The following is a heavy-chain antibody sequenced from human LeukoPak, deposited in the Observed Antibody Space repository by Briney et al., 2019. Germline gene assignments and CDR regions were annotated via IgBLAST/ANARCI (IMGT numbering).Heavy chain of an antibody. J-gene: IGHJ4*02. D-gene: IGHD5-18*01. CDR3: ARERGYGYTKYFDY. CDR2: ISAYNGNT. V-gene: IGHV1-18*01. CDR1: GGTFSSYG. Sequence: ASVKVSCKASGGTFSSYGISWVRQAPGQGLEWMGWISAYNGNTNYAQKLQGRVTMTTDTSTSTAYMELRSLRSDDTAVYYCARERGYGYTKYFDYWGQGTLVTVSS.